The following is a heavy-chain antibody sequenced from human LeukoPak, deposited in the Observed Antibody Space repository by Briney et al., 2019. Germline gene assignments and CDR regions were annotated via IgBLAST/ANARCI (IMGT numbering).Heavy chain of an antibody. D-gene: IGHD1-7*01. Sequence: GGSLRLSCAASGFTFSSYSMNWVRQAPGKGLEWVSYISSSTSTIFYADSVKGRFTISRDNAKNSLYLQMNSLRAEDTAVYYCARDDNWNYGGYFDYWGQGTLVTVSS. CDR3: ARDDNWNYGGYFDY. V-gene: IGHV3-48*01. J-gene: IGHJ4*02. CDR2: ISSSTSTI. CDR1: GFTFSSYS.